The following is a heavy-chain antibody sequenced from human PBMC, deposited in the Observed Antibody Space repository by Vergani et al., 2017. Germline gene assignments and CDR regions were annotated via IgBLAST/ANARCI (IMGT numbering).Heavy chain of an antibody. CDR3: AGSCSSTSCYYYYGMDV. CDR1: GGSISSGSYY. D-gene: IGHD2-2*01. CDR2: IYTSGST. J-gene: IGHJ6*02. V-gene: IGHV4-61*02. Sequence: QVQLQESGPGLVKPSQTLSLTCTVSGGSISSGSYYWSWIRQPAGKGLEWIGRIYTSGSTNYNPSLKSRVTISVDTSKNQFSLQLSSVTAADTAVYYCAGSCSSTSCYYYYGMDVWGQGTTVTVSS.